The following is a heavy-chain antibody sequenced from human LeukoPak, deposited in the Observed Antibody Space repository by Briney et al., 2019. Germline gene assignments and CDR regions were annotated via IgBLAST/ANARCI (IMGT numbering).Heavy chain of an antibody. D-gene: IGHD6-13*01. CDR1: GFTFSNYA. J-gene: IGHJ4*02. V-gene: IGHV3-23*01. CDR2: INGSGTST. CDR3: ARRYSSPWSRPVNLDY. Sequence: PAGSLRLSCAAYGFTFSNYAMSWVRQAPGKGLEWVSGINGSGTSTFYADSVKGRFTISGECSKSMLYLEMNSLRVEDTAVYCSARRYSSPWSRPVNLDYWGQGNLVTVSS.